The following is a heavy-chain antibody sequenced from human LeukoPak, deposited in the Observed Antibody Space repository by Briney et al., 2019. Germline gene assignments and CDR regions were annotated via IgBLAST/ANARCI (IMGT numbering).Heavy chain of an antibody. D-gene: IGHD7-27*01. CDR2: IYHSGST. Sequence: SETLSLTFTVSGYSISSGYYWAWIRQPPGKGLEWIGSIYHSGSTYYNPSVKSRVTISVDTANNQFTMKLSSVTAADTAVYYCARVPNWGAGAPRWYFDLWGRGTLVTVSS. J-gene: IGHJ2*01. V-gene: IGHV4-38-2*02. CDR3: ARVPNWGAGAPRWYFDL. CDR1: GYSISSGYY.